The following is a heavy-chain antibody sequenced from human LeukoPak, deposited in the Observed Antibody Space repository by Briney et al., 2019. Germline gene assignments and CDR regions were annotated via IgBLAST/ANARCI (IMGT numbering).Heavy chain of an antibody. J-gene: IGHJ4*02. CDR2: IYHRGST. CDR1: GYSISSGYY. Sequence: SETQSLTCTVSGYSISSGYYWGWIRQPPGKGLEWIGSIYHRGSTYYNPSLKSRVTISVDTSKNQFSLKLSSVTAADTAVYYCASRLWSGYFDYWGQGTLVTVSS. D-gene: IGHD3-3*01. V-gene: IGHV4-38-2*02. CDR3: ASRLWSGYFDY.